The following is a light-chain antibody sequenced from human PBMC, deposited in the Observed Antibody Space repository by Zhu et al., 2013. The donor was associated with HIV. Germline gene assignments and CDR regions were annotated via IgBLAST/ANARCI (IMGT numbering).Light chain of an antibody. V-gene: IGKV3-20*01. CDR3: QQYGTSPLT. J-gene: IGKJ4*01. Sequence: DIVLTQSPGTLSVSPGDRVTLSCRASQSVNSDFLAWYQQRTGQPPRLLIYAASSRAAGIPPRFSGSGSGTDFTLTISGLEPEDFAVYYCQQYGTSPLTFGGDGPRWRS. CDR1: QSVNSDF. CDR2: AAS.